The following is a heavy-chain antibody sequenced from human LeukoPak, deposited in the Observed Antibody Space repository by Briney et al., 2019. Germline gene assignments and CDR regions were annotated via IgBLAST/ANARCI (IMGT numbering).Heavy chain of an antibody. Sequence: PSETLSLTCTVSGGSISSYYWSWIRQPPGKGLEWIGYIYYSGSTNYNPSLKSRVTISVDTSKNQYSLKLSSVTAADTAVYYCAGDSLAPWSDHDLYYFDYWGQGTLVTVSS. CDR2: IYYSGST. J-gene: IGHJ4*02. CDR3: AGDSLAPWSDHDLYYFDY. CDR1: GGSISSYY. D-gene: IGHD3-3*01. V-gene: IGHV4-59*01.